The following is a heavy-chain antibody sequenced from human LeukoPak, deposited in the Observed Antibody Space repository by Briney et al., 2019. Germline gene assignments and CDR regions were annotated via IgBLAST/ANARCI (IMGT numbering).Heavy chain of an antibody. CDR3: AKAKGSGLKWYFDY. J-gene: IGHJ4*02. D-gene: IGHD6-19*01. CDR1: GFTFSSYA. V-gene: IGHV3-23*01. Sequence: QSGGSLRLSCAASGFTFSSYAMSWVRQAPGKGLEWVSTISGSGGTTYYADSVKGRFTISRDNSKNMLYLQMNSLTVGDTAEYYCAKAKGSGLKWYFDYWGQGTLVTVSS. CDR2: ISGSGGTT.